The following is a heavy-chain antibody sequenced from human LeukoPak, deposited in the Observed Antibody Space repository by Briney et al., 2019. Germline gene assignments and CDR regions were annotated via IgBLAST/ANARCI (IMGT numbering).Heavy chain of an antibody. CDR1: GFTFTSSA. D-gene: IGHD1-7*01. CDR2: IVVGSGNT. CDR3: AAGDNWNYVQRVFDY. V-gene: IGHV1-58*01. Sequence: WASVKVSCKASGFTFTSSAVQWVRQARGQRLEWIGWIVVGSGNTNYAQKFQERVTITRDMSTSTAYMELSSLRSEDTAVYYCAAGDNWNYVQRVFDYWGQGTLVTVSS. J-gene: IGHJ4*02.